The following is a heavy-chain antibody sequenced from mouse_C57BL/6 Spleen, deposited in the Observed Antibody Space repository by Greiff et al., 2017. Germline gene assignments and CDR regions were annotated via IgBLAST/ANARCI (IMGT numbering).Heavy chain of an antibody. V-gene: IGHV5-4*01. CDR1: GFTFSSYA. CDR2: ISDGGSYT. J-gene: IGHJ2*01. Sequence: EVQLVESGGGLVKPGGSLKLSCAASGFTFSSYAMSWVRQTPEKRLEWVATISDGGSYTYYPANVKGRFTISRDNAKNNLYLQMSHLKSEDTAMYYCARDDYWGQGTTLTVSS. CDR3: ARDDY.